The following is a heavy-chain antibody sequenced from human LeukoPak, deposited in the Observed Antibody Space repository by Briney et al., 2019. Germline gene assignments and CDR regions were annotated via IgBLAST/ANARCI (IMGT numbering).Heavy chain of an antibody. CDR1: GFTFSGSA. CDR2: IKTKAESYAT. CDR3: TRLSGGNSDSYYYGLDV. Sequence: GGSLRLSCAASGFTFSGSAIHWVRQAPGKGLEWVARIKTKAESYATAYVASVKGRFTISRAASKNTAYLQMDSLKTEDTAMYYCTRLSGGNSDSYYYGLDVWGQGTTVTVSS. V-gene: IGHV3-73*01. J-gene: IGHJ6*02. D-gene: IGHD4-23*01.